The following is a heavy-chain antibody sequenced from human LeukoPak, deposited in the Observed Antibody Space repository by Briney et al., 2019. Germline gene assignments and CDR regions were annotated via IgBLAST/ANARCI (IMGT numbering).Heavy chain of an antibody. Sequence: SETLSLTCTVSGGSISSYYWSWIRQPPGKGLEWIGYIYYSGSTNYNPSLKGRVTISVDTSKNQFSLKLSSVTAADTAVYYCASFEYSSSYYFDYWGQGTLVTVSS. V-gene: IGHV4-59*01. J-gene: IGHJ4*02. CDR2: IYYSGST. CDR3: ASFEYSSSYYFDY. D-gene: IGHD6-6*01. CDR1: GGSISSYY.